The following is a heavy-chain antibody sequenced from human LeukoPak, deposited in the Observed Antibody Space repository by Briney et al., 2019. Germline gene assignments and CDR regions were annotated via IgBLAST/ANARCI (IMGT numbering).Heavy chain of an antibody. CDR1: GGTFGNFA. CDR2: IISVSGTT. D-gene: IGHD6-19*01. V-gene: IGHV1-69*13. Sequence: SVKVSCKASGGTFGNFAVSWVRLAPGQGLEWMGGIISVSGTTHYAQKFQGRVTITADESTSTAYMELSSLRSEDTAVYFCARTDGRDPLAVAGTGWLDPWGQGTLVTVSS. CDR3: ARTDGRDPLAVAGTGWLDP. J-gene: IGHJ5*02.